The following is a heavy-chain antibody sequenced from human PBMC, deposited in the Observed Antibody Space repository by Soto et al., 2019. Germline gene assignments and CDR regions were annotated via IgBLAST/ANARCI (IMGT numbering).Heavy chain of an antibody. J-gene: IGHJ4*02. CDR1: GYSFTSYY. CDR3: ARDLGGFPDY. V-gene: IGHV1-18*01. Sequence: GESLKISCQGSGYSFTSYYISWVRQAPGQGLEWMGWISAHNGNTKYAQKLQGRVTMTTDTSTSTAYMELRSLRSDDTAVYYCARDLGGFPDYWGQGTLVTVSS. CDR2: ISAHNGNT. D-gene: IGHD5-12*01.